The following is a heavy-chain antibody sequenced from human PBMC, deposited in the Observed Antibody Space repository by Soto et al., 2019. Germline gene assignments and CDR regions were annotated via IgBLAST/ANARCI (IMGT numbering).Heavy chain of an antibody. V-gene: IGHV3-23*01. J-gene: IGHJ4*02. CDR2: ISGSGVDT. D-gene: IGHD2-15*01. CDR1: GFIFSNYA. CDR3: AKDTGRGGGSVFDY. Sequence: GSLRLSCAPSGFIFSNYAMSWVRQARGKGLEWVSAISGSGVDTYYTESVKGRFTISRDNFKNTLYLQMNSLRAEDTAVYYCAKDTGRGGGSVFDYWGQGTLVTVSS.